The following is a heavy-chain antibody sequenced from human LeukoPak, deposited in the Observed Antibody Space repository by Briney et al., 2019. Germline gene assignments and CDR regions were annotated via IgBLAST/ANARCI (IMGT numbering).Heavy chain of an antibody. CDR3: ARDRYCSGRSCYGPPDY. Sequence: SETLSLTCTVSGGSINNYYWSWIRQPPGKGLEWIGYIHYSGSTNYNPSLKSRVTISADTSKNQFSLKLSSVTAADTAVYYCARDRYCSGRSCYGPPDYWGQGALVIVS. V-gene: IGHV4-59*12. J-gene: IGHJ4*02. CDR1: GGSINNYY. D-gene: IGHD2-15*01. CDR2: IHYSGST.